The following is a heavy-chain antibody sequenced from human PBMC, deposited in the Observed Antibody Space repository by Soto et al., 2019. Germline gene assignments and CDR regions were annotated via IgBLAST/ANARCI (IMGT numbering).Heavy chain of an antibody. D-gene: IGHD3-22*01. J-gene: IGHJ4*02. CDR1: GGTFSSYA. V-gene: IGHV1-69*01. CDR2: IIPIFGTA. CDR3: ARSERYYYDSSGYYPCDY. Sequence: QVQLVQSGAEVKKPGSSVKVSCKASGGTFSSYAISWVRQAPGQGLEWMGGIIPIFGTANYAQQFQGRVKITADESTSTAYMELSSLRSEDTAVYYCARSERYYYDSSGYYPCDYWGQGTLVTVSS.